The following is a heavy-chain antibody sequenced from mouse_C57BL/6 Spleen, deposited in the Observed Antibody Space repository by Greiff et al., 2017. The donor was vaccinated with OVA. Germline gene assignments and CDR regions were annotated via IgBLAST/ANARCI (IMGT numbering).Heavy chain of an antibody. CDR2: INPYNGGT. CDR1: GYTFTDYY. J-gene: IGHJ4*01. D-gene: IGHD2-10*01. Sequence: EVQLQESGPVLVKPGASVKMSCKASGYTFTDYYMNWVKQSHGKSLEWIGVINPYNGGTSYNQKFKGKATLTVDKSSSTAYMELNSLTSEDSAVYYCARAYYGNYGYAMDYWGQGTSVTVSS. CDR3: ARAYYGNYGYAMDY. V-gene: IGHV1-19*01.